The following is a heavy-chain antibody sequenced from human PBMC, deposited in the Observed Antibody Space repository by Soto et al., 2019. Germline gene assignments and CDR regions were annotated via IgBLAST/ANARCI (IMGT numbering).Heavy chain of an antibody. Sequence: ESGGGVVLPGRSLRLSCAASGFTFNTYFIHWVRQAPGKGLEWVAVISDDGTNSYYADSVKGRFTISRDNSKNTLYLQMGSLRAEDTAVYFCARDHEQWLVRGVDYWGQGTLVTVSS. CDR3: ARDHEQWLVRGVDY. J-gene: IGHJ4*02. D-gene: IGHD3-10*01. CDR1: GFTFNTYF. V-gene: IGHV3-30-3*01. CDR2: ISDDGTNS.